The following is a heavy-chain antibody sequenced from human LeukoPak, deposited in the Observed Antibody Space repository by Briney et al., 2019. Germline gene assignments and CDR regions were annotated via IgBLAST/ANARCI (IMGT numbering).Heavy chain of an antibody. V-gene: IGHV3-48*02. CDR2: ISSISSTI. Sequence: GGSLRLSCAASGFTFSSYSMKWVRQPPAKGLDGVAYISSISSTIYYAASVKGRFTISRDNAKNSLYLQMTSMRDEDTAVYYCASTAAAGTPFRFDYWGQGTLVTVSS. J-gene: IGHJ4*02. CDR3: ASTAAAGTPFRFDY. CDR1: GFTFSSYS. D-gene: IGHD6-13*01.